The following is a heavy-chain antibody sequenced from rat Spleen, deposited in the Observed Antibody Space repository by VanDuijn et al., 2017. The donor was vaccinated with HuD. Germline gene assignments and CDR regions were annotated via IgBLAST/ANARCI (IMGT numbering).Heavy chain of an antibody. CDR2: ISSGGGGI. V-gene: IGHV5-25*01. Sequence: EVHLEESGGGLVQPGRSLKLSCAASGFTFSSFPMAWVRQAPKKGLEWVASISSGGGGIYYLDSVKGRFTISRDNAKSTLYLQMDSLRSEDTASYYCARHHYDGYYHGPVLGVMDAWGQGASVTVSS. CDR1: GFTFSSFP. D-gene: IGHD1-12*03. CDR3: ARHHYDGYYHGPVLGVMDA. J-gene: IGHJ4*01.